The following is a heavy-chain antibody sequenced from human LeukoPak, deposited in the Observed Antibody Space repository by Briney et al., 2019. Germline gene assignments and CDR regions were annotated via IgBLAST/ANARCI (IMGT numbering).Heavy chain of an antibody. CDR3: ARENDYGDRPFDY. V-gene: IGHV3-48*03. CDR2: ISSSGSNI. CDR1: GFTFSSYE. J-gene: IGHJ4*02. Sequence: GGSLRLSCAASGFTFSSYEMNRVRLAPGEGLEWVSYISSSGSNIYYADSVKGRFTISRDNAKNSLYLQMSSLRAEDTAVYYCARENDYGDRPFDYWGQGTLVTVSS. D-gene: IGHD4-17*01.